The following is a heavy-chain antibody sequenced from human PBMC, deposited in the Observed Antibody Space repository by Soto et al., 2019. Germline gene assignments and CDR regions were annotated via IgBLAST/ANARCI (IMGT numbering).Heavy chain of an antibody. CDR2: IWYDGSNK. Sequence: GGSLRLSCAASGFTFSSYGMHWVRQAPGKGLEWVAVIWYDGSNKYYADSVKGRFTISRDNSKNTLYLQMNSLRAEDTAVYYCARWVVVPAAIANWFDPWGQGTLVTVSS. CDR1: GFTFSSYG. D-gene: IGHD2-2*01. CDR3: ARWVVVPAAIANWFDP. J-gene: IGHJ5*02. V-gene: IGHV3-33*01.